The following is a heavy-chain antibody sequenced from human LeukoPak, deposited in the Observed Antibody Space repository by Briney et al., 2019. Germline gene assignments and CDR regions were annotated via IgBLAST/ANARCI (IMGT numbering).Heavy chain of an antibody. D-gene: IGHD6-19*01. CDR1: GDSSSSNTYY. V-gene: IGHV4-39*01. CDR3: ARHFNGWYNFFDY. CDR2: LYYSGST. J-gene: IGHJ4*02. Sequence: PSETLSLTCTVSGDSSSSNTYYWGWIRQPPGKGLEWIGSLYYSGSTYYNPSLKSRVTISVDTSKNQFSLKVTSVTAADTAVYHCARHFNGWYNFFDYWGQGTLVTVSS.